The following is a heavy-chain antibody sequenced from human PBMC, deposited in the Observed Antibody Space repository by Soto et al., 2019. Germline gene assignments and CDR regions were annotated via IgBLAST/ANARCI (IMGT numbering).Heavy chain of an antibody. CDR3: AKEHIVVVTATKAFDY. CDR2: ISGSGGST. CDR1: GFTFSSYA. D-gene: IGHD2-21*02. Sequence: GSLRLSCAASGFTFSSYAMSWVRQAPGKGLEWVSAISGSGGSTYYADSVKGRFTISRDNSKNTLYLQMNSLRAEDTAVYYCAKEHIVVVTATKAFDYWGQGTLVTVSS. V-gene: IGHV3-23*01. J-gene: IGHJ4*02.